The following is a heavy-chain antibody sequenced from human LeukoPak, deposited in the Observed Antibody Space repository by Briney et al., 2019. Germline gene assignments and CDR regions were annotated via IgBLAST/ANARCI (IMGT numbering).Heavy chain of an antibody. Sequence: SGGSLRLSCTASGFSFSSYSMNWVRQAPGKGLEWVSAISGSGGSTYYADSVKGRFTISRDNSKNTLYLQMNSLRAEDTAVYYCAKGTIAGYYYGSGSLRDYYYYGMDVWGQGTTVTVSS. V-gene: IGHV3-23*01. CDR2: ISGSGGST. CDR1: GFSFSSYS. J-gene: IGHJ6*02. CDR3: AKGTIAGYYYGSGSLRDYYYYGMDV. D-gene: IGHD3-10*01.